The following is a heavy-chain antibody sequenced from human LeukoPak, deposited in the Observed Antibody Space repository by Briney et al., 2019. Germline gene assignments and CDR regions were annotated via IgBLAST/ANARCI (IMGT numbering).Heavy chain of an antibody. CDR1: GDSISSSSYY. V-gene: IGHV4-39*07. J-gene: IGHJ5*02. Sequence: SETLSLTCTVSGDSISSSSYYWGWIRQPPGKGLEWIGSIYYSGSTSYNPSLKSRVTISLDTSKIQFSLKLTSVTAADTAVYYCARKGYSISWYSPWGQGTLVTVSS. CDR3: ARKGYSISWYSP. D-gene: IGHD6-13*01. CDR2: IYYSGST.